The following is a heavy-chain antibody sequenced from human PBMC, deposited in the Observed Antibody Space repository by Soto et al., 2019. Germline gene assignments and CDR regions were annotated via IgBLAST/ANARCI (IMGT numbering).Heavy chain of an antibody. CDR3: AKFSTVTTLYYYGMDV. J-gene: IGHJ6*02. Sequence: EVQLLESGGGLVQPGGSLRLSCAASGFTFSSYAMSWVRQAPGKGLEWVSAISGSGGSTYYADSEKGRFTITRDNSKNTLYLQMNSLRAEDTAVYYCAKFSTVTTLYYYGMDVWGQGTTVTVS. CDR1: GFTFSSYA. V-gene: IGHV3-23*01. CDR2: ISGSGGST. D-gene: IGHD4-4*01.